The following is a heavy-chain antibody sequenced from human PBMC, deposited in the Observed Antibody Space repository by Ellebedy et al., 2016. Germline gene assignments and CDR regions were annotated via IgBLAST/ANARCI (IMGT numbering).Heavy chain of an antibody. D-gene: IGHD3-22*01. V-gene: IGHV1-69*04. CDR2: IIPILGIA. CDR3: ARVRDADYYDSSGPQGPSRRRDAFDI. J-gene: IGHJ3*02. CDR1: GGTFSSYA. Sequence: ASVKVSCKASGGTFSSYAISWVRQAPGQGLEWMGRIIPILGIANYAQKFQGRVTITADKSTSTAYMELSSLRSEDTAVYYCARVRDADYYDSSGPQGPSRRRDAFDIWGQGTMVTVSS.